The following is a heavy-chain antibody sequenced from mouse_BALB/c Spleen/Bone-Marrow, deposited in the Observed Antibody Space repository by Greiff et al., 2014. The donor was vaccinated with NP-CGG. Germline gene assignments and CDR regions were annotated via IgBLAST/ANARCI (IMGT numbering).Heavy chain of an antibody. D-gene: IGHD2-3*01. Sequence: DVKLVESGGGLVQPGGSLKLSCAASGFDISRYWMTWVRQAPGKGLEWIGEINPDSRTINYTPSLKDKFIISRDNAKNTLYLQMSKVRSEDTALYYCARNGYYGWIAYWGQGTLVTVSA. J-gene: IGHJ3*01. V-gene: IGHV4-1*02. CDR3: ARNGYYGWIAY. CDR2: INPDSRTI. CDR1: GFDISRYW.